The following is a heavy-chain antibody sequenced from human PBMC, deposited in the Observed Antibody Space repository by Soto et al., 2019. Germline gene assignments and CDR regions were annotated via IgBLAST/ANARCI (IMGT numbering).Heavy chain of an antibody. CDR1: GFRYNNYA. CDR3: AKDRTVAARNFDY. J-gene: IGHJ4*02. CDR2: ISTAVGAT. D-gene: IGHD6-6*01. V-gene: IGHV3-23*04. Sequence: EVQLVESGGGLIQPGGSLRLSCAASGFRYNNYAMGWVRQAPGKGLEWVSSISTAVGATYYADSVKGRFTISRDDSTDTLYLQMNSLRAEDTAVYYCAKDRTVAARNFDYWGQGTLVTVSS.